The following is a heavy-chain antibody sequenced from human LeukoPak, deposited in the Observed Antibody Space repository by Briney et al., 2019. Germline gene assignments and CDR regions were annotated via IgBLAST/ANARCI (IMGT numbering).Heavy chain of an antibody. CDR1: GYSISSGYY. CDR3: ARVPEYYYMDV. CDR2: IYHSGST. Sequence: SETLSLTCTVSGYSISSGYYWGWIRQPPGKGLEWIGSIYHSGSTYYNPSLKSRVTISVDASKNQFSLKLSSVTAADTAVYYCARVPEYYYMDVWGKGTTVTISS. V-gene: IGHV4-38-2*02. J-gene: IGHJ6*03.